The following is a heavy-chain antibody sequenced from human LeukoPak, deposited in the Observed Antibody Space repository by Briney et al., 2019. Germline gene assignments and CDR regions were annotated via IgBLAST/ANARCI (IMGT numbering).Heavy chain of an antibody. D-gene: IGHD2-15*01. CDR3: AKDQGQAVVPRRFDY. CDR1: GFTFSTYA. Sequence: GGSLRLSCAASGFTFSTYAMSWVRQAPGKGLEWVSTIYYSGGNTYYADSVKGRFTISRDNAKNTLYLQMNSLRAEDTAVYYCAKDQGQAVVPRRFDYWGQGTLVTVSS. V-gene: IGHV3-23*01. CDR2: IYYSGGNT. J-gene: IGHJ4*02.